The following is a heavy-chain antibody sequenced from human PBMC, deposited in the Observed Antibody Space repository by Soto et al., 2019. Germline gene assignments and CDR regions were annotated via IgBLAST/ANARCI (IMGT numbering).Heavy chain of an antibody. V-gene: IGHV1-24*01. CDR1: GYTLTELS. J-gene: IGHJ4*02. CDR2: FDPEDGET. Sequence: ASVKVSCKVSGYTLTELSMHWVRQAPGKGLEWMGGFDPEDGETIYAQKFQGRVTMTEDTSTDTAYMELSSLRSEDTAVYYCATSIVVVPAATEYYFDYWGQGTLVPSPQ. CDR3: ATSIVVVPAATEYYFDY. D-gene: IGHD2-2*01.